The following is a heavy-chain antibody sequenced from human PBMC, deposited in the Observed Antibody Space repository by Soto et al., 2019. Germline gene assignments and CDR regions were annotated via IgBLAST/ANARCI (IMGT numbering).Heavy chain of an antibody. CDR1: GGSISSGDYY. CDR2: IYYSGST. V-gene: IGHV4-30-4*01. Sequence: QVQLQESGPGLVKPSQTLSLTCTVSGGSISSGDYYWSWIRQPPGKGLEWIGYIYYSGSTYYNPSLKSRVTISVDTSKNQFSLKLSSVTAADTAVYYCAREGPYYYDSSGYYPNYNWFDPWGQGTLVTVSS. D-gene: IGHD3-22*01. J-gene: IGHJ5*02. CDR3: AREGPYYYDSSGYYPNYNWFDP.